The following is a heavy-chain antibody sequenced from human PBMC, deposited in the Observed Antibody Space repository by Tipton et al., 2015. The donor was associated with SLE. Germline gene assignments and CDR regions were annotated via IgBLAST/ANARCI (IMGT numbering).Heavy chain of an antibody. CDR1: RQSIISGHS. CDR3: ARLSADSWEPALYFDY. V-gene: IGHV4-38-2*02. J-gene: IGHJ4*02. CDR2: IYHSGSA. D-gene: IGHD1-26*01. Sequence: GLVKPSETLSLTCTVSRQSIISGHSWGWIRQSPGTGLEWIGNIYHSGSAYVSPSLRSRVTISPDTSKNQFFLRVSSVTAADTAVYYCARLSADSWEPALYFDYWGQGALVTVSS.